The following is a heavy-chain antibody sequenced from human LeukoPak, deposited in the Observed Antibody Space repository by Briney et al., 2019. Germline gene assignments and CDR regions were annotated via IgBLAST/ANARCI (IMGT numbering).Heavy chain of an antibody. J-gene: IGHJ4*02. CDR3: AKRGYCSGGTCYSVHFDY. CDR1: GFTFSSHG. Sequence: GGSLRLSCAASGFTFSSHGMHWVRQAPGKGLEWVALISYDGSNKYYADSVKGRFTISRDNSKNTLYLQMNSLRAEDTAAYYCAKRGYCSGGTCYSVHFDYWGQGTLVTVSS. CDR2: ISYDGSNK. V-gene: IGHV3-30*18. D-gene: IGHD2-15*01.